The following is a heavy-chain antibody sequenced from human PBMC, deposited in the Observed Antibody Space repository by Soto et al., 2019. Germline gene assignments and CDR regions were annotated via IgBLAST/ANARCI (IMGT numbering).Heavy chain of an antibody. J-gene: IGHJ4*02. CDR3: SKDQSRKCLRLGVDF. Sequence: QVQLVESGGGVVQPGRSLRLSCAASGFNFSGHGMHWVRQAPGKGLEWVAAISYGGSNKYYTDSVKGRFTISRDNSKNTLYLQMNGLRAEDTAVYYCSKDQSRKCLRLGVDFWGQGTLVTVSS. V-gene: IGHV3-30*18. CDR1: GFNFSGHG. CDR2: ISYGGSNK. D-gene: IGHD5-12*01.